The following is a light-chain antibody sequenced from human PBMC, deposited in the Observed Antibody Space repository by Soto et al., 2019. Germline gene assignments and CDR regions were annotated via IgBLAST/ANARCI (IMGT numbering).Light chain of an antibody. Sequence: QSALTQPASVSGSPGQSITISCTGTSSDVGGYNYVSWYQQHPGKAPKLMIYEVMNRHSGVSNRFSGSKSGNTASLTISGLQAEDEADYYCSSYTSSSTWVFGGGTKLTVL. CDR3: SSYTSSSTWV. CDR2: EVM. CDR1: SSDVGGYNY. J-gene: IGLJ3*02. V-gene: IGLV2-14*01.